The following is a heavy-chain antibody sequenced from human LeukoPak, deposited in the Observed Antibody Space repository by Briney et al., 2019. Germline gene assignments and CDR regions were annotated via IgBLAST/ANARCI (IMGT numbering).Heavy chain of an antibody. V-gene: IGHV1-2*02. CDR1: GYTFTFYF. CDR3: ARDIDGSGNCANGVCYHDF. J-gene: IGHJ4*02. CDR2: INPNSGVT. D-gene: IGHD2-8*01. Sequence: ASVTVSFTASGYTFTFYFTHWVRQAPGQGLEWMGWINPNSGVTNFAPKFQGRATMTRDTSISTAYMELSRLRSDDTAVYYCARDIDGSGNCANGVCYHDFWGQGTLVTVSS.